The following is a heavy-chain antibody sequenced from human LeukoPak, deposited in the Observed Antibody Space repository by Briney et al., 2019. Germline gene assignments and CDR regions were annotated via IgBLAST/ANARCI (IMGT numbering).Heavy chain of an antibody. Sequence: PGGSLRLSCAVSGITLSNYGMSWVRQAPGRGLEWVAGISGSGGGTNYAESVKGRSIISRDNPKNTLYLQMNSLRAEDTAVYFCAKRGVVIRVILVGFHKEAYYFDSWGQGALVTVSS. CDR3: AKRGVVIRVILVGFHKEAYYFDS. CDR1: GITLSNYG. D-gene: IGHD3-22*01. V-gene: IGHV3-23*01. J-gene: IGHJ4*02. CDR2: ISGSGGGT.